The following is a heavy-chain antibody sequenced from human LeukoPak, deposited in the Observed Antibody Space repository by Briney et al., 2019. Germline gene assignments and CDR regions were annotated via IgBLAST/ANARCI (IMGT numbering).Heavy chain of an antibody. J-gene: IGHJ6*02. CDR2: ISSSGSTI. Sequence: ESGGGLVKPGGSLRLSCAASGFTFSDYYMSWIRQAPGKGLEGVSYISSSGSTIYYADSVKGRFTISRDNAKNSLYLQMNSLRAEDTAVYYCARLHRGEPYYYYYYGMDVWGQGTTVTVSS. D-gene: IGHD1-14*01. CDR1: GFTFSDYY. V-gene: IGHV3-11*01. CDR3: ARLHRGEPYYYYYYGMDV.